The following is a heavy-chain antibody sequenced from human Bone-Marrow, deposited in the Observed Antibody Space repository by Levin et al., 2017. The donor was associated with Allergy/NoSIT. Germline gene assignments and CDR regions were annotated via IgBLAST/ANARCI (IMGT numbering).Heavy chain of an antibody. Sequence: SCAISGDSVSSISAAWNWIRQSPSRGLEWLGRTYYRSKWYHDYAGSVKSRITINPDTSKNQFSLQLNSVTPEDTALYYCVRNSGWSYDYWGQGTLVSVSS. V-gene: IGHV6-1*01. D-gene: IGHD6-19*01. CDR2: TYYRSKWYH. CDR3: VRNSGWSYDY. CDR1: GDSVSSISAA. J-gene: IGHJ4*02.